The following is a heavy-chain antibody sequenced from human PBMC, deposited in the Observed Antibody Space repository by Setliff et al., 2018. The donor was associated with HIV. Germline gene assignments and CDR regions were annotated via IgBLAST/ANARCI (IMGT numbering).Heavy chain of an antibody. CDR1: GYTFSNYD. J-gene: IGHJ3*01. CDR3: ARGIIFSNGYSRDAFDL. D-gene: IGHD3-22*01. Sequence: ASVKVSCKASGYTFSNYDINWARKATGQGLEWMGWMNPNSGNAGYAQKFQGRVTMTRDTSISTAYLELSSLRSEDTAVYYCARGIIFSNGYSRDAFDLWGQGTMVTVSS. CDR2: MNPNSGNA. V-gene: IGHV1-8*02.